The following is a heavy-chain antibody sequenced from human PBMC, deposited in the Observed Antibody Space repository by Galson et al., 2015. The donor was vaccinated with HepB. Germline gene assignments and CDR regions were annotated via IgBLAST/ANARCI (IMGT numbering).Heavy chain of an antibody. CDR3: ARDQDWGGSGWFDP. Sequence: SLRLSCAASGFTFSSYAMHWVRQAPGKGLEWVAVISYDGSNKYYADSVKGRFTISRDNSKNTLYLQMNSLRAEDTAVYYCARDQDWGGSGWFDPWGQGTLVTVSS. J-gene: IGHJ5*02. CDR2: ISYDGSNK. D-gene: IGHD3-16*01. CDR1: GFTFSSYA. V-gene: IGHV3-30-3*01.